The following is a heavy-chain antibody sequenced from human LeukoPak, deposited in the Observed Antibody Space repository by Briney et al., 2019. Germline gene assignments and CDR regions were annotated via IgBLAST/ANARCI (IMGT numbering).Heavy chain of an antibody. V-gene: IGHV4-4*02. Sequence: SETLSLTCAVSGGSISDTNWWSWVRQPPGRGLEWIGEVYHSGTTNYNPSFKSRIAISVDTSKNQFSLKLSSVTAADTAVYYCARFFEYSSSYYYYYYMDVWGKGTTVTVSS. CDR3: ARFFEYSSSYYYYYYMDV. CDR2: VYHSGTT. J-gene: IGHJ6*03. CDR1: GGSISDTNW. D-gene: IGHD6-6*01.